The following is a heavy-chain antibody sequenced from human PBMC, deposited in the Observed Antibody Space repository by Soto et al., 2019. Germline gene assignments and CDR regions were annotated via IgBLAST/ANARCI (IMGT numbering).Heavy chain of an antibody. CDR1: GFTFSRYA. D-gene: IGHD6-19*01. CDR2: INSGSGYA. V-gene: IGHV1-3*01. Sequence: QVQFLQSGAEVKKAGASVKVSCKASGFTFSRYAMHWVRQAPGQGLEWMGWINSGSGYARYSGKFQGRLSITRDTSATTVYMELTSLTTEDTAVYYCARDQWNRPDCWGRGTLVTVS. J-gene: IGHJ4*02. CDR3: ARDQWNRPDC.